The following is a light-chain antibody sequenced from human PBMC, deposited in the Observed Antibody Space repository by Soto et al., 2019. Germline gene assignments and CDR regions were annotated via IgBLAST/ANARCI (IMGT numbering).Light chain of an antibody. CDR3: CSYAGNGAWV. CDR1: SGDVGNYDL. V-gene: IGLV2-23*02. J-gene: IGLJ3*02. Sequence: QSALTQPASVSGSPGQSITISCSGSSGDVGNYDLVSWYQQIPGKAPQLMIFEVSRRPSRVSDRFSGSKSGNTASLTISGLQDEDEGDFYCCSYAGNGAWVFGGGTKLTVL. CDR2: EVS.